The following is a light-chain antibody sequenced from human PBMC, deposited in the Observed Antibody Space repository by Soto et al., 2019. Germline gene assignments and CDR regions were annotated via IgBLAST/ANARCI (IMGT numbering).Light chain of an antibody. J-gene: IGKJ1*01. CDR3: QQFAISTT. V-gene: IGKV1-5*01. CDR1: HNIERW. Sequence: IQMTQSPSTLSASVGDRVTITCRASHNIERWMAWYQQKPGKAPSLLIFDASTSHSGVPSRFSGSGSGTDFTLTISSLQHDDFATYYCQQFAISTTFGQGTKVEVK. CDR2: DAS.